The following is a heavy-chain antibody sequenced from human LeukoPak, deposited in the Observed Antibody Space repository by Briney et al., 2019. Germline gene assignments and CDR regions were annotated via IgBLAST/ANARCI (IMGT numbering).Heavy chain of an antibody. CDR3: ARGPYDGTFYFDS. V-gene: IGHV1-69*04. D-gene: IGHD3-16*01. CDR2: TIPIRGMK. J-gene: IGHJ4*02. Sequence: SVKVSFKISGGTFGSYGISWVRQAPGQGLGWSGRTIPIRGMKNYAQKFKGRVTITADTSTSTAYMELSSLTSEDTAVYFCARGPYDGTFYFDSWGQGTLVIVSS. CDR1: GGTFGSYG.